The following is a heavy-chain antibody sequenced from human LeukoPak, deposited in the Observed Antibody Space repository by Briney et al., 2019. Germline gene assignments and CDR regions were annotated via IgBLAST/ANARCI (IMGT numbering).Heavy chain of an antibody. CDR1: GGSISSYY. Sequence: PETLSLTCTVSGGSISSYYWSWIRQPPGKGLEWIGYIYYSGSTNYNPSLKSRVTISVDTSKNQFSLKLSSVTAADTAVYYCARDLNYYDSSGYLYYYGMDVWGQGTTVTVSS. V-gene: IGHV4-59*01. J-gene: IGHJ6*02. D-gene: IGHD3-22*01. CDR2: IYYSGST. CDR3: ARDLNYYDSSGYLYYYGMDV.